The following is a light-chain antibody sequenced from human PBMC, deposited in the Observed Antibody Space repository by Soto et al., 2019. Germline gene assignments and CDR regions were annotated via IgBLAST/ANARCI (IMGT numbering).Light chain of an antibody. CDR1: SGDVGAYDR. J-gene: IGLJ3*02. V-gene: IGLV2-11*01. CDR3: CSHAGGSSWV. Sequence: QSVLTQPRSVSGSPGQSVTISYTGTSGDVGAYDRVSWYQHHPTKAPKLIIYDVTNRPSGVPYRFSGSKSGSTASLTISGLQAEDEADYYCCSHAGGSSWVFGGGTKLTVL. CDR2: DVT.